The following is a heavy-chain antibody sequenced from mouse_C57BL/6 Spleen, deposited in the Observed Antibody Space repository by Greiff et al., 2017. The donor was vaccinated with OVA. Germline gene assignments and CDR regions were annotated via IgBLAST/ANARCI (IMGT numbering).Heavy chain of an antibody. Sequence: EVQLVESGGGLVKPGGSLKLSCAASGFTFSSYAMSWVRQTPEKRLEWVATISDGGSYTYYPDNVKGRFTISRDNAKNNLYLQMSHLKSEDTAMYYCARESNYLRYFDVWGTGTTVTVSS. D-gene: IGHD2-5*01. CDR1: GFTFSSYA. J-gene: IGHJ1*03. CDR3: ARESNYLRYFDV. V-gene: IGHV5-4*01. CDR2: ISDGGSYT.